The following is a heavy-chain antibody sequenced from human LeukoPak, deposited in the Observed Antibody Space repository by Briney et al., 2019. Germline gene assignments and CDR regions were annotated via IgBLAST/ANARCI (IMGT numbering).Heavy chain of an antibody. CDR1: GYTFTAYY. V-gene: IGHV1-2*02. Sequence: DSVRVSCKASGYTFTAYYIHWVRQAPGQGLEWMGWINPNSGGTNYAQKFQGRVAMTRDPSISTAYMELSRLRSDDTAVYYCARVAGYYYDRAFDMWGQGTMVTVSS. J-gene: IGHJ3*02. D-gene: IGHD3-22*01. CDR3: ARVAGYYYDRAFDM. CDR2: INPNSGGT.